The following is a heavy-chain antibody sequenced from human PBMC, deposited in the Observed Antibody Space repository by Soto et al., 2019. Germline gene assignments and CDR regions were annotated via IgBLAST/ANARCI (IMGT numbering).Heavy chain of an antibody. CDR2: IKSKTDGGTT. CDR1: GFTFSNAW. D-gene: IGHD3-3*01. V-gene: IGHV3-15*07. CDR3: ARAHPITIFGVGAAPLNDY. J-gene: IGHJ4*02. Sequence: GGSLRLSCAVSGFTFSNAWMNWVRQAPGKGLEWVGRIKSKTDGGTTDYAAPVKGRFTISRGDSKNSLYLQMNSLRAEDTAVYYCARAHPITIFGVGAAPLNDYWGQGTLVTVSS.